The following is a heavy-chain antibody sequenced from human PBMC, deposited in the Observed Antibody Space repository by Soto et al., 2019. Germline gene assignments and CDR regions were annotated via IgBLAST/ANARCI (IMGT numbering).Heavy chain of an antibody. CDR2: ISSSSSTI. CDR1: GFTFSSYS. CDR3: ARDKITATRHYYYGMDV. Sequence: HPGGSLRLSCAASGFTFSSYSMNWVRQAPGKGLEWVSYISSSSSTIYYADSVKGRFTISRDNAKNSLYLQMNSLRDEDTAVYYCARDKITATRHYYYGMDVWGQGTTVTVSS. V-gene: IGHV3-48*02. J-gene: IGHJ6*02.